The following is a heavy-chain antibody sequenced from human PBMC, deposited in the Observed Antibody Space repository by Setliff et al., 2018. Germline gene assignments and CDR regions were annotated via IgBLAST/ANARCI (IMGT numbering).Heavy chain of an antibody. CDR3: ARLPNYVWGSPVDY. CDR1: GASITNINYY. Sequence: TSETLSLTCTVSGASITNINYYRGLIRQPPGKGLEWIGSIFYSGRTFYNPSLKSRVTISVDTSKNQFSLTLSSVTAADTAVYYCARLPNYVWGSPVDYWGQGTLVTVPQ. D-gene: IGHD3-16*01. CDR2: IFYSGRT. V-gene: IGHV4-39*01. J-gene: IGHJ4*02.